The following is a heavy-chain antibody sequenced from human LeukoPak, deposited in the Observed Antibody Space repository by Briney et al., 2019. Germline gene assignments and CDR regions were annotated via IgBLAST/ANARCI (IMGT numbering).Heavy chain of an antibody. Sequence: GGSLRLSCAASGFTFSNYGMHWVRQAPGKGLEWVALIWYDGSNKYYADSVRGRFTISRDNSKNTLYLQMRSLRVEDTAVYYCARAGVGAIYYFDYWGQGTLVTVSS. V-gene: IGHV3-33*01. J-gene: IGHJ4*02. CDR2: IWYDGSNK. CDR3: ARAGVGAIYYFDY. D-gene: IGHD1-26*01. CDR1: GFTFSNYG.